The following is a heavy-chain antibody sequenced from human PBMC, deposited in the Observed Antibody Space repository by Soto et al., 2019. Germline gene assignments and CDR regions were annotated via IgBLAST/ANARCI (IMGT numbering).Heavy chain of an antibody. D-gene: IGHD1-26*01. CDR2: IYLEDEK. CDR3: ARVSGSFQKGFDS. Sequence: SGPTLVNPTQTLTLTCSFSGFSLSALGMSVTWIRQPTGKALEWLALIYLEDEKYFSTSLQTRLSIFKDTSKSHVLLTFTNVGPLDSAPYFCARVSGSFQKGFDSWGQGTLVTVSS. CDR1: GFSLSALGMS. J-gene: IGHJ4*02. V-gene: IGHV2-70*01.